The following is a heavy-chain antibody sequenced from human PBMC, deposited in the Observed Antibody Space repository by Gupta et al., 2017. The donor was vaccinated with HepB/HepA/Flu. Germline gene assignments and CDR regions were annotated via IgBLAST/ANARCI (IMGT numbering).Heavy chain of an antibody. CDR3: ARGTRTFEY. CDR2: RNPRSGNT. V-gene: IGHV1-8*01. CDR1: GYSFTSYD. J-gene: IGHJ4*02. Sequence: QVQLVQSGAEVKKPGASVKVSCKASGYSFTSYDVSWVRQATGQGLEWMGWRNPRSGNTGYLQKFQGRVTMTRDNLISTDYMELSSLRSEDTAVYFGARGTRTFEYWGQGTLGTVSS.